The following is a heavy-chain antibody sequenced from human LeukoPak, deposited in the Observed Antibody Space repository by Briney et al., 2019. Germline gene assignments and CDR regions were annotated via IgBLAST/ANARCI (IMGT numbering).Heavy chain of an antibody. Sequence: PSETLSLTCTVSGGSISSGDYYWSWIRQPPGKGLEWIGYIYYSGSTYYNPSLKSRVTISVDTSKNQFSLKLSSMTAADTAVYYCARDRYSSSWNRFDYWGQGTLVTVSS. J-gene: IGHJ4*02. CDR2: IYYSGST. V-gene: IGHV4-30-4*01. D-gene: IGHD6-13*01. CDR3: ARDRYSSSWNRFDY. CDR1: GGSISSGDYY.